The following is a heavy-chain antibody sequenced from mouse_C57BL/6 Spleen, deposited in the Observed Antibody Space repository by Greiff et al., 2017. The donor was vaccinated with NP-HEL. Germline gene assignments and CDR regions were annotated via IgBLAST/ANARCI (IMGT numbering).Heavy chain of an antibody. CDR3: ARYMWDYDGYYAMDY. CDR1: GYTFTSYW. V-gene: IGHV1-64*01. CDR2: IHPNSGST. J-gene: IGHJ4*01. Sequence: VQLQQPGAELVKPGASVKLSCKASGYTFTSYWMHWVKQRPGQGLEWIGMIHPNSGSTNYNEKFKSKATLTVDKSSSTAYMQLSSLTSEDSAVYYCARYMWDYDGYYAMDYWGQGTSVTVSS. D-gene: IGHD2-4*01.